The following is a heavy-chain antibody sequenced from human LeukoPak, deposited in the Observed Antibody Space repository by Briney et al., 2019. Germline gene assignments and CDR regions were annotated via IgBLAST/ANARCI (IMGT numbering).Heavy chain of an antibody. CDR2: INPNSGGT. V-gene: IGHV1-2*02. Sequence: ASVKVSCKASGYTFTGYYMHWVRQAPGQGLEWMGWINPNSGGTNYAQKFQGRVTMTRDTSISTAYMELSRLRSDDTAVYYRARGTLNSGGNPWGYYYYYMDVWGKGTTVTVSS. CDR1: GYTFTGYY. D-gene: IGHD4-23*01. CDR3: ARGTLNSGGNPWGYYYYYMDV. J-gene: IGHJ6*03.